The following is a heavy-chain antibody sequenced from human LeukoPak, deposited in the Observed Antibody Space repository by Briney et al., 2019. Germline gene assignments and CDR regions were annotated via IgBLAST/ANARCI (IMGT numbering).Heavy chain of an antibody. CDR2: IIPIFGTA. J-gene: IGHJ3*02. CDR1: GGTFSSYA. V-gene: IGHV1-69*05. Sequence: SVKVSCKASGGTFSSYAISWVRQAPGQGLEWMGGIIPIFGTANYAQKFQGRVTITTDESTSTAYTELSSLRSEDAAVYYCARQAAMGGSSSSGAFDIWGQGTMVTVSS. D-gene: IGHD6-13*01. CDR3: ARQAAMGGSSSSGAFDI.